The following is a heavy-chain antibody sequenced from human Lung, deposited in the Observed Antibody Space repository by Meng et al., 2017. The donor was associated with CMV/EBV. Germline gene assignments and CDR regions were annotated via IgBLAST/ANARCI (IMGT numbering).Heavy chain of an antibody. CDR2: IYRGRSI. CDR3: ARGKPEGTSGNWGWFDS. CDR1: GFTVSGND. V-gene: IGHV3-53*01. Sequence: FGFTVSGNDMSWVGQDAGKGLEWVSGIYRGRSIYNAESVRSRLTISRDNSNTLYLQMNNLRVEDTAMYYCARGKPEGTSGNWGWFDSWGQGALVTVSS. J-gene: IGHJ5*01. D-gene: IGHD7-27*01.